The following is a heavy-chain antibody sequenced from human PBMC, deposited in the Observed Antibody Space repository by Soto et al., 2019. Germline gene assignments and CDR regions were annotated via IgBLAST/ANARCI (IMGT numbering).Heavy chain of an antibody. CDR3: VNPPWQWGGG. V-gene: IGHV3-66*01. CDR1: GFIVSSNY. J-gene: IGHJ1*01. CDR2: IYSGDST. Sequence: EVQLVDSGGGLVQPGGSLRLSCAASGFIVSSNYMSWVRQAPGKGLEWVSVIYSGDSTYYVDSVKGRFTISRDNSKNTLYLQMINLRVDDTAVYYCVNPPWQWGGGWGQGTLVTVSS. D-gene: IGHD6-19*01.